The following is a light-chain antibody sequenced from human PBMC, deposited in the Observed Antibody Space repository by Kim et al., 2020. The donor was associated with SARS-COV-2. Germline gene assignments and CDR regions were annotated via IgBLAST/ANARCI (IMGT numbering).Light chain of an antibody. J-gene: IGKJ1*01. CDR3: QQDGSAPWT. V-gene: IGKV3-20*01. CDR2: GAS. Sequence: SPGEEATLSCRASQSLTSGYLAWYQHKPGQAPRLLMYGASNRAAGISDRFSGSGSGTDFTLAISRLEPEDCAVYYCQQDGSAPWTFGQGTKVDIK. CDR1: QSLTSGY.